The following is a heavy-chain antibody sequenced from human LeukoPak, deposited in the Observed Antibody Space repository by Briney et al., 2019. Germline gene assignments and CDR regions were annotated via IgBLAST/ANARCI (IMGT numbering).Heavy chain of an antibody. V-gene: IGHV4-34*01. CDR2: INHSGST. D-gene: IGHD3-22*01. Sequence: PSETLSLTCAVYGGSFSGYYWSWIRQPPGKGLEWIGEINHSGSTNYNPSLKSRVTISVDTSKNQFSLMLSSVTAADTAVYYCARGSSPRYYYDSSGYYGYFQHWGQGTLVTVSS. J-gene: IGHJ1*01. CDR3: ARGSSPRYYYDSSGYYGYFQH. CDR1: GGSFSGYY.